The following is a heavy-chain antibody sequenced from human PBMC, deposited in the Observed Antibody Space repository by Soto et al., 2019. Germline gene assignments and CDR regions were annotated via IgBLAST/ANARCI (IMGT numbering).Heavy chain of an antibody. CDR1: GGSISSYY. Sequence: SETLSLTCTVSGGSISSYYWSWIRQPPGKGLEWIGYIYYSGSTNYNPSLKSRVTISVDTSKNQFSLKLSSVTAADTAVYYCAREFVYGDYVAFDIWGQGTXVTVSS. CDR2: IYYSGST. J-gene: IGHJ3*02. V-gene: IGHV4-59*01. CDR3: AREFVYGDYVAFDI. D-gene: IGHD4-17*01.